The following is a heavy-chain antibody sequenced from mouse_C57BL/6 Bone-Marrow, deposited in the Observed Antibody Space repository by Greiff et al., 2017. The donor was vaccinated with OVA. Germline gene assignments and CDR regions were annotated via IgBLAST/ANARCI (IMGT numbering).Heavy chain of an antibody. V-gene: IGHV1-63*01. Sequence: QVTLKVSGAELVRPGTSVKMSCKASGYTFTNYWIGWAKQRPGHGLEWIGDIYPGGGYTNYNEKFKGKATLTADKSSSTAYMQFSSLTSEDSAIYYCARGGAYYSNYCFYAMDYWGQGTSVTVSS. CDR1: GYTFTNYW. CDR3: ARGGAYYSNYCFYAMDY. D-gene: IGHD2-5*01. J-gene: IGHJ4*01. CDR2: IYPGGGYT.